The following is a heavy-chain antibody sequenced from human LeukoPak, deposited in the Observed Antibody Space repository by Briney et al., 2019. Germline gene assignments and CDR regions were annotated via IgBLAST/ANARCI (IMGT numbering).Heavy chain of an antibody. CDR2: ISWNSGSI. CDR3: AEGTTA. CDR1: GFTFDDYA. V-gene: IGHV3-9*01. D-gene: IGHD1-26*01. J-gene: IGHJ5*02. Sequence: GRSLRLSCAASGFTFDDYAMHWVRQAPGKGLEWVSGISWNSGSIGYADSVKGRFTISRDNAKNSLYLQMNSLRAEDTAVYYCAEGTTAWGQGTLVTVSS.